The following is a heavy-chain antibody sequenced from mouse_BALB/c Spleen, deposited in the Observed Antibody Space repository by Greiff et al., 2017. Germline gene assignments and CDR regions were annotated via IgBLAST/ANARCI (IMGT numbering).Heavy chain of an antibody. D-gene: IGHD2-14*01. J-gene: IGHJ4*01. CDR3: ARRHDGAMDY. CDR1: GFTFSSFG. CDR2: ISSGSSTI. V-gene: IGHV5-17*02. Sequence: EVKVVESGGGLVQPGGSRKLSCAASGFTFSSFGMHWVRQAPEKGLEWVAYISSGSSTIYYADTVKGRFTISRDNPKNTLFLQMTSLRSEDTAMYYCARRHDGAMDYWGQGTSVTVSS.